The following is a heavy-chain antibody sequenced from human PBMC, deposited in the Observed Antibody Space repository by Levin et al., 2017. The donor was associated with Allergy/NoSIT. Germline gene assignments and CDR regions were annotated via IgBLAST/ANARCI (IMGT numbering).Heavy chain of an antibody. J-gene: IGHJ4*02. V-gene: IGHV1-2*02. CDR2: ITPNSGGT. Sequence: RASVKVSCKTSGYTFTAHFFHWVRQAPGQGLEWMGWITPNSGGTDYAQKFQGRVTMTRDTSISTTYMELSSLTSDDTAVYYCARGGGNSYFDYWGQGTLVTVSS. D-gene: IGHD4-23*01. CDR1: GYTFTAHF. CDR3: ARGGGNSYFDY.